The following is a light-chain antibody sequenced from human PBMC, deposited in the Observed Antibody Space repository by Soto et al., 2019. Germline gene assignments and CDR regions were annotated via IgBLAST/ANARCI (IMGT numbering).Light chain of an antibody. CDR1: SSDVGGYKL. Sequence: QSVLTQPASVSGSPGQSITISCTGSSSDVGGYKLVSWYQQHPGKAPKLIIYEVTKRPSGISNRFSASKSGNTASLTISGLQAEDEADYYWCSYAGDSIVVFGGGTKLTVL. J-gene: IGLJ2*01. V-gene: IGLV2-23*02. CDR3: CSYAGDSIVV. CDR2: EVT.